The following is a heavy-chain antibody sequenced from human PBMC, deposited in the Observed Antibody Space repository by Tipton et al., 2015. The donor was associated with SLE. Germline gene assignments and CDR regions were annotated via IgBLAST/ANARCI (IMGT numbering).Heavy chain of an antibody. CDR3: ARGGYFDFWSGYLYYFDY. D-gene: IGHD3-3*01. Sequence: TLSLTCTVSGGSISSYYWSWIRQPPGKGLEWIGYIYYSGSTNYNPSLKSRVTISVDTSKNQFSLKLNSVTAADTAVYYCARGGYFDFWSGYLYYFDYWGQGTLVTVSS. CDR2: IYYSGST. J-gene: IGHJ4*02. V-gene: IGHV4-59*01. CDR1: GGSISSYY.